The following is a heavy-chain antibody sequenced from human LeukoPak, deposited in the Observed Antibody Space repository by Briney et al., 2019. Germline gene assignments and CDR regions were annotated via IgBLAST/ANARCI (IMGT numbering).Heavy chain of an antibody. V-gene: IGHV1-8*01. CDR2: MNPNSGNT. CDR3: ARDDGSVPAAVGDAFDI. J-gene: IGHJ3*02. D-gene: IGHD2-2*01. CDR1: GYTFTSYD. Sequence: ASVKVSCKASGYTFTSYDINWVRQATGQGLEWMGWMNPNSGNTGYAQKFQGRVTMTRNTSISTAYMELSSLRSDDTAVYYCARDDGSVPAAVGDAFDIWGQGTMVTVSS.